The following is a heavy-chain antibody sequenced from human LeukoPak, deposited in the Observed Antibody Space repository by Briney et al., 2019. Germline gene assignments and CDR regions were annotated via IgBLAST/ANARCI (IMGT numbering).Heavy chain of an antibody. CDR3: ASRRKYMSGSGRASDPFQFDP. CDR2: INHSGST. V-gene: IGHV4-34*01. D-gene: IGHD2-15*01. Sequence: SSETLSLTCAVYGGSFSGYYRSWIRQPPGKGLEWIGEINHSGSTNYNPSLKSRVTISVDTSKNQFSLKLSSVTAADTAVYYCASRRKYMSGSGRASDPFQFDPWGQGTLVTVSS. CDR1: GGSFSGYY. J-gene: IGHJ5*02.